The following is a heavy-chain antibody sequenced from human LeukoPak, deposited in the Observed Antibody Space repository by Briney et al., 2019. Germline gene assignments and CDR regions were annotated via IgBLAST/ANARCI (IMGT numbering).Heavy chain of an antibody. CDR2: INSDGSST. CDR1: RFTFSSSW. D-gene: IGHD1/OR15-1a*01. Sequence: PGGSLRLSCAASRFTFSSSWMHWVRHAPGKGLVWVSRINSDGSSTSYADSVKGRFTTSRDNAKNTLYLQMSSLRGEDTAVYYCAIEQGYWGQGTLVTVSS. J-gene: IGHJ4*02. CDR3: AIEQGY. V-gene: IGHV3-74*01.